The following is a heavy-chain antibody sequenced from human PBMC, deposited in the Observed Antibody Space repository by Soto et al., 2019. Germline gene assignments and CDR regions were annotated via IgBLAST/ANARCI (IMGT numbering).Heavy chain of an antibody. Sequence: GGSLRLSCAASGFTFSSYWMHWVRQAPGKGLVWVSRINSDGSSTSYADSVKGRFTISRDNAKNTLYLQMNSLRAEDTAVYYCARGYGDYRLYYYYYGMDVWGQGTTVTVSS. J-gene: IGHJ6*02. D-gene: IGHD4-17*01. V-gene: IGHV3-74*01. CDR1: GFTFSSYW. CDR3: ARGYGDYRLYYYYYGMDV. CDR2: INSDGSST.